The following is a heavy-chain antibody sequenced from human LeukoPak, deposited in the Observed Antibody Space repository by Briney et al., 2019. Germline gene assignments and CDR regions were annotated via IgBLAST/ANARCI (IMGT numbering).Heavy chain of an antibody. V-gene: IGHV3-49*03. J-gene: IGHJ4*02. CDR1: GFTFGDYA. CDR3: TREESPRLFDY. Sequence: GGSLRLSCTASGFTFGDYAMSWFRQAPGKGLEWVGFIRSKAYGGTTEYAASVKGRFTISRDDSKSIAYLQMNSLKTEDTAVYYCTREESPRLFDYWGQGTLVTVSS. D-gene: IGHD3-16*01. CDR2: IRSKAYGGTT.